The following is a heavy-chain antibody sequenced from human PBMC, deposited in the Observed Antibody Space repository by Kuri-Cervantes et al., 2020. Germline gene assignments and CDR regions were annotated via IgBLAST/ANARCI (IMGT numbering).Heavy chain of an antibody. CDR3: ARGGNYYGSGSWLPNYYYYYMDV. CDR2: INHSGST. CDR1: GGSFSGYY. Sequence: GSLRLSCAVYGGSFSGYYWSWIRQPPGKGLEWIGEINHSGSTNYNPSLKSRVTISVDTSKNQFSLKLSSVTAADKAVYYCARGGNYYGSGSWLPNYYYYYMDVWGKGTTVTVSS. V-gene: IGHV4-34*01. D-gene: IGHD3-10*01. J-gene: IGHJ6*03.